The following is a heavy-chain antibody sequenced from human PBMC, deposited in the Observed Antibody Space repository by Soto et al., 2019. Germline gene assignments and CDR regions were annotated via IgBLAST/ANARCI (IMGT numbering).Heavy chain of an antibody. CDR1: GYILRDLS. CDR2: YDPEEHKI. V-gene: IGHV1-24*01. CDR3: ATVFGGNYNDYFDK. J-gene: IGHJ4*02. Sequence: ASVKVSCKDSGYILRDLSMHWVRQAPGKGLEWMGGYDPEEHKIVYAQKFQGRVTMTEDTSTDTAYMELSSLRSDDTAVYYCATVFGGNYNDYFDKWSQGTLVTVSS. D-gene: IGHD1-26*01.